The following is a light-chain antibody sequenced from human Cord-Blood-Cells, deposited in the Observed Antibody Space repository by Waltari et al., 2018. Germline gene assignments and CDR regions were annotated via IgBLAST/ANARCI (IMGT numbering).Light chain of an antibody. CDR3: QVWDSSSDPAV. CDR1: NIGSKS. CDR2: YDS. J-gene: IGLJ7*01. Sequence: SYVLTQPPSVSVAPGKTARITCGGNNIGSKSVHWYQQKPGQAPVLVIYYDSDRPSGIPERFSGSNSGNTATLTIRRVEAGDEADYYCQVWDSSSDPAVFGGGTQLTVL. V-gene: IGLV3-21*04.